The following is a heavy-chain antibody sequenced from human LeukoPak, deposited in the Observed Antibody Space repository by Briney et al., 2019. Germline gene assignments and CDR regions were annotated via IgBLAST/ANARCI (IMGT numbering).Heavy chain of an antibody. CDR2: IWYDGSNK. Sequence: GGPLRLSCAASGFTFSSYGMHWVRQAPGKGLEWVAVIWYDGSNKYYADSVKGRFTISRDNSKNTLYLQMNSLGAEDTAVYYCAKDPYFYCSGGSCFIDYWGQGTLVTVSS. V-gene: IGHV3-33*06. CDR1: GFTFSSYG. CDR3: AKDPYFYCSGGSCFIDY. D-gene: IGHD2-15*01. J-gene: IGHJ4*02.